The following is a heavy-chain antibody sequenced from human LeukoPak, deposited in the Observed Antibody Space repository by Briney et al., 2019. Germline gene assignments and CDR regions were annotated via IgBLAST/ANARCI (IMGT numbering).Heavy chain of an antibody. V-gene: IGHV1-69*13. J-gene: IGHJ3*02. CDR2: IIPIFGVP. CDR3: ARADDYDFWSGLGAFDI. D-gene: IGHD3-3*01. Sequence: SVKVSCKASGGSFNNYAISWVRQAPGQGLEWMGGIIPIFGVPNYAQNFQGRVTITADESTSTAYMELSSLRSDDTAVFYCARADDYDFWSGLGAFDIWGQGTMVTVSS. CDR1: GGSFNNYA.